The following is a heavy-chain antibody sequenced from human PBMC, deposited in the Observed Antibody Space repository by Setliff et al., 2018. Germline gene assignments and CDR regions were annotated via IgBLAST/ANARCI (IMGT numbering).Heavy chain of an antibody. J-gene: IGHJ4*02. D-gene: IGHD2-15*01. CDR2: VNSVGTIA. V-gene: IGHV3-74*01. CDR3: ARTCSGSGCYAGLES. CDR1: GFIFSEYW. Sequence: GGSLRLSCAASGFIFSEYWMHWVRQVPGKGLVWVARVNSVGTIATYADSVKGRFTISRGNAESTLYLQMNSLRPEDTAVYYCARTCSGSGCYAGLESWGQGTPVTVSS.